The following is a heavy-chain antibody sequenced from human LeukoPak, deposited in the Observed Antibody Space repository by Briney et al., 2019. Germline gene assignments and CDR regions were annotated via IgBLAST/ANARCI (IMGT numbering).Heavy chain of an antibody. CDR2: ISGSGGST. Sequence: PGGSLRLSCAASGFTFSSYAMSWVRQAPGKGLEWVSAISGSGGSTYYADSVKGRFTISRDNSKNTLYLQVASLRDEDTAIYYCARMRGPTTGALDIWGPGTMVAVSS. J-gene: IGHJ3*02. CDR3: ARMRGPTTGALDI. V-gene: IGHV3-23*01. CDR1: GFTFSSYA. D-gene: IGHD1-26*01.